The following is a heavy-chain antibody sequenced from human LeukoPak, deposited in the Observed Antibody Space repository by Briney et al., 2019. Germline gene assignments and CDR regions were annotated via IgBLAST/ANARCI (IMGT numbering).Heavy chain of an antibody. V-gene: IGHV3-23*01. CDR1: GFTFSSYA. Sequence: GGSLKVPCAASGFTFSSYAMTWVRQAPGTGLEWVSAISGSLGSRYYADSVKGRFTISRDNSKNTLYLQLNSLTADDTAVYYCGREVATNYWGHGTLVTVSS. J-gene: IGHJ4*01. CDR2: ISGSLGSR. D-gene: IGHD5-24*01. CDR3: GREVATNY.